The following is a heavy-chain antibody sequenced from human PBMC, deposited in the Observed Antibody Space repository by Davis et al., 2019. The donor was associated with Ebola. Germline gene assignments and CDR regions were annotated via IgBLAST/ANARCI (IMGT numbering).Heavy chain of an antibody. CDR2: INPHNGNT. CDR3: ARDLRFLEWLHQETSFDY. V-gene: IGHV1-18*04. CDR1: GYTFTSYG. Sequence: ASVKVSCKASGYTFTSYGITWVRQAPGQGLEWMGWINPHNGNTNYAQSVQGRVTMTTDTSTTTAYMEVGSLRSDDTAVYYCARDLRFLEWLHQETSFDYWGQGTLVTVSS. J-gene: IGHJ4*02. D-gene: IGHD3-3*01.